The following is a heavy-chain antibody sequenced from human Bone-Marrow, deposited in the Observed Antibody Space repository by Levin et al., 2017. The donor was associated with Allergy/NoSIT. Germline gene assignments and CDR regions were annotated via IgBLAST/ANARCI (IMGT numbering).Heavy chain of an antibody. CDR2: ISWNSGSI. CDR1: GFTFDDYA. Sequence: GGSLRLSCAASGFTFDDYAMHWVRQGPGKGLKWVSGISWNSGSIAYADSVKGRFTISRDNAKNSLYLQMNSLRPEDTALYYCVKDMSNDFGVVIDVVDYDYHFAMDVWGQGTTVTVSS. CDR3: VKDMSNDFGVVIDVVDYDYHFAMDV. V-gene: IGHV3-9*01. D-gene: IGHD3-3*01. J-gene: IGHJ6*02.